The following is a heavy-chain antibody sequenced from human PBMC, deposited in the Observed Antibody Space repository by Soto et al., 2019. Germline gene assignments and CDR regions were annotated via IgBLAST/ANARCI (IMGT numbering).Heavy chain of an antibody. V-gene: IGHV3-23*01. CDR3: AKDGGIAVAGESDAFDI. CDR2: ISGSGGST. J-gene: IGHJ3*02. CDR1: GFTFSSYA. D-gene: IGHD6-19*01. Sequence: GGSLRLSCAASGFTFSSYAMSWVRQAPGKGLEWVSAISGSGGSTYYADSVKGRFTISRDNSKNTLYLQMNSLRAEDTAVYYWAKDGGIAVAGESDAFDIWGQGTMVTVSS.